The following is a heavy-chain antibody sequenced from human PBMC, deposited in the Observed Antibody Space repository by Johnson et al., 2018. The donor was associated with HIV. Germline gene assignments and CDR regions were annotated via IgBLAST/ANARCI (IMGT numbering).Heavy chain of an antibody. Sequence: MQLVESGGGVVQPGRSLRLSCAASGFNVSCNHMAWVRQGTGQGLEWVSVISSGRSTYYAESVKGRFPISRDNSKNTLYLQMHRRRAADTAVYYCARGEGSGWHLAGAFDIWGQGTMVTVSS. V-gene: IGHV3-66*02. CDR1: GFNVSCNH. CDR3: ARGEGSGWHLAGAFDI. CDR2: ISSGRST. D-gene: IGHD6-19*01. J-gene: IGHJ3*02.